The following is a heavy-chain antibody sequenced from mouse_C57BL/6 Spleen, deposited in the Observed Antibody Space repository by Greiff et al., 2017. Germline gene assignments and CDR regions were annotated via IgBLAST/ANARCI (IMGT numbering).Heavy chain of an antibody. Sequence: VQLKQSGPGLAKPSQTLSLTCSVTGYSITSDYWNWIRKFPGNKLEYMGYISYSGSTYYNPSLKSRISITRDTSTNQYYLQLNSVTTEDTATYYCASSSPTGSGFAYWGQGTLVTVSA. CDR1: GYSITSDY. V-gene: IGHV3-8*01. J-gene: IGHJ3*01. D-gene: IGHD4-1*02. CDR3: ASSSPTGSGFAY. CDR2: ISYSGST.